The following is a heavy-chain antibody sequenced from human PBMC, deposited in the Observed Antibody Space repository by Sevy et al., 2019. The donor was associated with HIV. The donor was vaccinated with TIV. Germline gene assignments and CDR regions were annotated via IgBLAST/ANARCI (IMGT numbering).Heavy chain of an antibody. D-gene: IGHD3-10*01. CDR3: ARDTLWFGELYIPTRAYNWFDP. V-gene: IGHV3-48*02. CDR2: ISSSSSTI. Sequence: GGSLRLSCAASGFTFSSYSMNWVRQAPGKGLEWVSYISSSSSTIYYADSVKGRFTISRDNAKNSLYLQMNSLRDEDTAGYYCARDTLWFGELYIPTRAYNWFDPWAREPWSPSPQ. CDR1: GFTFSSYS. J-gene: IGHJ5*02.